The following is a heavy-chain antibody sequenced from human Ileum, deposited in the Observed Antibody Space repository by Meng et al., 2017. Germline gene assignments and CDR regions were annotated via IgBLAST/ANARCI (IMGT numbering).Heavy chain of an antibody. CDR1: GFTLNTWG. J-gene: IGHJ4*02. V-gene: IGHV3-30*03. CDR2: ITSDGSHK. CDR3: AQKGDFDN. Sequence: QVQLVESGGGVVQPGGSLRLSCAASGFTLNTWGCHWFRQASGKGLEWVSIITSDGSHKFYGDSVKGRFTISRDNYKNMLYLQMNSLRPEDTAVYYCAQKGDFDNWGQGTLVTVSS.